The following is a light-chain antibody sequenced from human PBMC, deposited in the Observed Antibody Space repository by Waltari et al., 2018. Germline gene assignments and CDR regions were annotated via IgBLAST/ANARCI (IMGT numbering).Light chain of an antibody. V-gene: IGKV3-15*01. CDR3: QQYNDWPGT. Sequence: EIVMTQSPATLSVSPGERATLSCRASQSVSTNLAWYQQKPGQAPRLLIYETSTRATGIPARFSGSGSGTEFTLTISSLQSEDFAVYYCQQYNDWPGTFGQGTRLEIK. J-gene: IGKJ5*01. CDR2: ETS. CDR1: QSVSTN.